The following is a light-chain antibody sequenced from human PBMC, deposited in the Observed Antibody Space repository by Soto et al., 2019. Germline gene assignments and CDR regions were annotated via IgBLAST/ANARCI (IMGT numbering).Light chain of an antibody. V-gene: IGKV3-15*01. CDR1: QSVSGN. CDR3: PHYNNWPQIT. CDR2: GAS. J-gene: IGKJ5*01. Sequence: EIVMTQSPATLSVSPGERATLSCRASQSVSGNLAWYQQKPGQSPRLLIYGASTRATGIPARFSGSGSGTEFTLTISSLQSEDFAVDYWPHYNNWPQITFGQGTVLEIK.